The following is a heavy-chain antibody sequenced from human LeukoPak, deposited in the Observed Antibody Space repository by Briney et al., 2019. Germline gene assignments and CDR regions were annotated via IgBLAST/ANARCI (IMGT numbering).Heavy chain of an antibody. CDR2: ISGSGGST. CDR1: GFTFSSYA. J-gene: IGHJ3*02. D-gene: IGHD2/OR15-2a*01. CDR3: ARDRVPREYYHSNLADAFDI. Sequence: GGSLRLSCAASGFTFSSYAMSWVRQAPGKGLEWVSAISGSGGSTYYADSVKGRFTISRDNSKNTLYLQMNSLRAEDTAVYYCARDRVPREYYHSNLADAFDIWGQGTMVTVSS. V-gene: IGHV3-23*01.